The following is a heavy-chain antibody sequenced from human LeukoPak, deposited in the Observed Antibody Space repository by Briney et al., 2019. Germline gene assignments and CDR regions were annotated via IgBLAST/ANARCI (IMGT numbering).Heavy chain of an antibody. CDR3: AHTSAAEADYYYYYMDV. D-gene: IGHD6-13*01. J-gene: IGHJ6*03. V-gene: IGHV2-5*02. CDR2: IYWDDDK. Sequence: SGPTLVKPTQTLTLTCTFSGFSLSTSGVAVGWIRQPPGKALEWLALIYWDDDKRYSPSLKSRLTITKDTSKNQVVLTMTSMDPVDTATYYCAHTSAAEADYYYYYMDVWGKGTTVTVSS. CDR1: GFSLSTSGVA.